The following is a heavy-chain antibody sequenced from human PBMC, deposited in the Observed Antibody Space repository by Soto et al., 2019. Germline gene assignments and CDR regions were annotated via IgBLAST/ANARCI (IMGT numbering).Heavy chain of an antibody. D-gene: IGHD3-3*01. CDR2: IYWDDDK. CDR3: APLVTIFVPPDY. J-gene: IGHJ4*02. V-gene: IGHV2-5*02. Sequence: QITLKESGPTLVKPTQTLTLTCTFSGFSLSTSGVGVGWIRQPPGKALEWLALIYWDDDKRYSPSLKSRLTITKDTSKNQVVLTMTNMDPVDTATYYCAPLVTIFVPPDYWGQGTLVTVSS. CDR1: GFSLSTSGVG.